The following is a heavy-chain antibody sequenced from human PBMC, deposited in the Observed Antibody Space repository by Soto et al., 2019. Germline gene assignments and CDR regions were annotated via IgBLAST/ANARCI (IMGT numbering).Heavy chain of an antibody. Sequence: SETLSLTCTVSGGSISSSSYYWGWIRQPPGKGLEWIGSIYYCGSTYYNPSLKSRVTISVDTSKNQFSLKLSSVTAADTAVYYCARHPDYYDSSGYYYVWFDPWGQGTLVTVSS. CDR2: IYYCGST. CDR3: ARHPDYYDSSGYYYVWFDP. D-gene: IGHD3-22*01. V-gene: IGHV4-39*01. J-gene: IGHJ5*02. CDR1: GGSISSSSYY.